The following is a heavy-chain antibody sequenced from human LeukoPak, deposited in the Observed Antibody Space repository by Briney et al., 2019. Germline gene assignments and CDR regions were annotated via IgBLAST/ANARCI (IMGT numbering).Heavy chain of an antibody. Sequence: SETLSLTCTVSGGSISSYYWSWIRQPPGKELEWIGYIYYSGSTNYNPSLKSRVTISVDTSKNQFSLKLSSVTAADTAVYYCARGYCSSTSCYPDAFDIWGQGTMVTVSS. CDR1: GGSISSYY. V-gene: IGHV4-59*08. D-gene: IGHD2-2*01. J-gene: IGHJ3*02. CDR2: IYYSGST. CDR3: ARGYCSSTSCYPDAFDI.